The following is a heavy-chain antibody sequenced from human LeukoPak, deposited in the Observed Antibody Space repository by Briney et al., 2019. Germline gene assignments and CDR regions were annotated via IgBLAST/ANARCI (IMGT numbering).Heavy chain of an antibody. CDR2: IYTSGGT. CDR1: GGSISSYY. Sequence: SETLSLTCTVSGGSISSYYWSWIRQPAGKGLEGIGRIYTSGGTNYNPSLKSRVTMSVDTSKNQFSLKLSSVTAADTAVYYCARWNIAVAAFDYWGQGTLVTVSS. J-gene: IGHJ4*02. CDR3: ARWNIAVAAFDY. D-gene: IGHD6-19*01. V-gene: IGHV4-4*07.